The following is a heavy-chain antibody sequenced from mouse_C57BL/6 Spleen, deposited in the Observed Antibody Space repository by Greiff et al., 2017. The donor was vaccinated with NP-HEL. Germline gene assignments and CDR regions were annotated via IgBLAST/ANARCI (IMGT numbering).Heavy chain of an antibody. CDR3: ARSYSNYVWYVDV. CDR2: ISSGSSTI. J-gene: IGHJ1*03. V-gene: IGHV5-17*01. CDR1: GFTFSDYG. D-gene: IGHD2-5*01. Sequence: EVMLVESGGGLVKPGGSLKLSCAASGFTFSDYGMHWVRQAPEKGLEWVASISSGSSTIYYADTVKGRFTISRDNAKNTLFLQMTSLRSEDTAMYYCARSYSNYVWYVDVWGTGTTVTDSS.